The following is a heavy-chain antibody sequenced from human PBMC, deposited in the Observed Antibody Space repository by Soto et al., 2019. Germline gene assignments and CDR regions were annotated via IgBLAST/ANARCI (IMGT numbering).Heavy chain of an antibody. D-gene: IGHD6-13*01. J-gene: IGHJ5*02. CDR1: GGSISSSSFH. V-gene: IGHV4-39*01. CDR2: IHYSGST. CDR3: ARRERAAGTDWWFDP. Sequence: QLQLQESGPGLVKPSETLSLTCTVSGGSISSSSFHWGWIRQPPGKGLEWIGSIHYSGSTYYSPSLQRRVPISVDTSKDQFSLKLSSVTAADTAVYYCARRERAAGTDWWFDPWGQGTLVSVSS.